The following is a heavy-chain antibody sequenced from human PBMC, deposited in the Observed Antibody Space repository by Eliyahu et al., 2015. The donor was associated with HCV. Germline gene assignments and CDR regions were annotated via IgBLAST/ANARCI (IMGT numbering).Heavy chain of an antibody. CDR3: ARELVVITPYLDY. CDR2: IYTSGST. CDR1: GGSISSGSYY. J-gene: IGHJ4*02. V-gene: IGHV4-61*02. Sequence: QVQLQESGPGLVKPSQTLSLTCTVSGGSISSGSYYWSWIRQPAGKGLEWVGRIYTSGSTNYNPSLKSRVTISVDTSKNQFSLKLSSVTAADTAVYYCARELVVITPYLDYWGQGTLVTVSS. D-gene: IGHD3-22*01.